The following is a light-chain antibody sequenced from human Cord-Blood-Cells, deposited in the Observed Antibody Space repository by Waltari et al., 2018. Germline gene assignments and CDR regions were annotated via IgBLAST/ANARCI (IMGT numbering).Light chain of an antibody. CDR3: QSYDSSNQV. V-gene: IGLV6-57*03. CDR1: SGSIASNY. CDR2: EDN. J-gene: IGLJ3*02. Sequence: NFMLTQPHSVSESPGKTVTISCTRSSGSIASNYVQWYQQRPGSAPTTVIYEDNQRPPGVPVRFSGSIDSSSNAASRTISGLKTEDEADYYCQSYDSSNQVFGGGTKLTVL.